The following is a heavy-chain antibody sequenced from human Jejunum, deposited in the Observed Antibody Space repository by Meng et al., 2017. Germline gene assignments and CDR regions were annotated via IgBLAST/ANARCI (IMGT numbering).Heavy chain of an antibody. Sequence: VQLVESGGGLVQPGDSLRLSCAASGFTFSSSSMTWVRQAPGKGLEWVSTISNDGTRAWYADSVKGRFTISRDNSKNTLNVQLNSLRAEDTVVYYCLMGYFFDYWGQGTLVTVSS. CDR1: GFTFSSSS. V-gene: IGHV3-23*04. J-gene: IGHJ4*02. D-gene: IGHD5-24*01. CDR2: ISNDGTRA. CDR3: LMGYFFDY.